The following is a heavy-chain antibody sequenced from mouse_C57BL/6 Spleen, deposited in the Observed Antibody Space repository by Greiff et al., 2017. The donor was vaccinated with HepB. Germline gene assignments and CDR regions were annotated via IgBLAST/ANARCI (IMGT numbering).Heavy chain of an antibody. V-gene: IGHV3-6*01. CDR2: ISYDGSN. Sequence: EVKLQESGPGLVKPSQSLSLTCSVTGYSITSGYYWNWIRQFPGNKLEWMGYISYDGSNNYNPSLKNRISITRDTSKNQFFLKLNSVTTEDTATYYCAKGYDGYYGAMDYWGQGTSVTVSS. CDR1: GYSITSGYY. D-gene: IGHD2-3*01. J-gene: IGHJ4*01. CDR3: AKGYDGYYGAMDY.